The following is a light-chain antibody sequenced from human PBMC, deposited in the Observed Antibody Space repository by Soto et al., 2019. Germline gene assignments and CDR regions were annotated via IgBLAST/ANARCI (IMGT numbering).Light chain of an antibody. CDR3: QQSYSTSIT. V-gene: IGKV1-39*01. J-gene: IGKJ5*01. Sequence: DIQMTQSPSSLSGSVGDRVTITCRASQSISSYLNWYQQKPGKAPKLLIYAASSLQSGVPSRFSGSGSGTDFTLTISSLQPEDFATYYCQQSYSTSITSGQGTRLEIK. CDR2: AAS. CDR1: QSISSY.